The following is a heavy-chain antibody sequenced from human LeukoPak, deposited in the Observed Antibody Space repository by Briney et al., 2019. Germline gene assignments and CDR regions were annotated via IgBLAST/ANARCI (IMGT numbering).Heavy chain of an antibody. J-gene: IGHJ4*02. Sequence: ASVKVSCKASGGTFSSYAISWVRQAPGQGLEWMGWISAYNGDTNYAQNFQGRVTMTRDTSTSTVYMELRSLRSDDTAVYYCARMAVAGTYFDYWGQGTLVTVSS. CDR1: GGTFSSYA. CDR2: ISAYNGDT. V-gene: IGHV1-18*01. CDR3: ARMAVAGTYFDY. D-gene: IGHD6-19*01.